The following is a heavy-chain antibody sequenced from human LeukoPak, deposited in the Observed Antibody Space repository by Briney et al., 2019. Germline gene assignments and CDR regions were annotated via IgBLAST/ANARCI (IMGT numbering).Heavy chain of an antibody. CDR2: IYHSGST. J-gene: IGHJ5*02. D-gene: IGHD3-10*01. CDR1: GGSISSGGYS. CDR3: ARVRRLSPNWFDP. V-gene: IGHV4-30-2*01. Sequence: SQTLSLTCAVSGGSISSGGYSWSWIRQPPGKGLEWIGYIYHSGSTYYNPSLKSRVTISVDRSKNQFSLKLSSVTAADTAVYYCARVRRLSPNWFDPWGQGTLVTVSS.